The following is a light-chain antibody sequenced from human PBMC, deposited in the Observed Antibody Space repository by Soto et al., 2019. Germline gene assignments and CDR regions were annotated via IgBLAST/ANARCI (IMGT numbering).Light chain of an antibody. CDR2: DAS. CDR3: QQFSSYPLT. Sequence: EIVLTQSPGTLSLSPGERATLSFRASQTVRNNYLAWYQQKPGQAPRLLIYDASNRATGIPDRFSGGGSGTDFTLTISRLEPEDFAVYYCQQFSSYPLTFGGGTKVDIK. V-gene: IGKV3-20*01. J-gene: IGKJ4*01. CDR1: QTVRNNY.